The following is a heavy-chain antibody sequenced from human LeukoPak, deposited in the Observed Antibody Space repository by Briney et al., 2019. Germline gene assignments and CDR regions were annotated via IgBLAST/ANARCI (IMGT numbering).Heavy chain of an antibody. CDR3: AKGSGSSGWNDLLGVVDY. D-gene: IGHD6-19*01. CDR2: LSFDGSSE. J-gene: IGHJ4*02. Sequence: GRSLRLSCAGSGFAFSTYGIHWVRQAPGKGLEWVAVLSFDGSSEYYADSVKGRFTVSRDNSKNTLYLQMNSLRDEDTAVYYCAKGSGSSGWNDLLGVVDYWGQGTLVTVSS. CDR1: GFAFSTYG. V-gene: IGHV3-30*18.